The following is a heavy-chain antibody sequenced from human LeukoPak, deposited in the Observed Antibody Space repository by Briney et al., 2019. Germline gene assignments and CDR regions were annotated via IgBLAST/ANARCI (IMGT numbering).Heavy chain of an antibody. V-gene: IGHV3-7*01. Sequence: GGSLRLSCAASGFTFSDYMMSWVRQAPGKGLEWVANIKEDGSAKFYVDSVKGRFAVSRDNAKNSLYLQMNSLRAEDTAVYYCARDGMVRGRHFDYWGQGTLVTVSS. J-gene: IGHJ4*02. D-gene: IGHD3-10*01. CDR1: GFTFSDYM. CDR2: IKEDGSAK. CDR3: ARDGMVRGRHFDY.